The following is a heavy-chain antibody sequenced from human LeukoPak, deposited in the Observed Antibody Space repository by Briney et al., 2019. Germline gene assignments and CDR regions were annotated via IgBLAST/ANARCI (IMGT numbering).Heavy chain of an antibody. CDR2: IYYSGSS. CDR3: ARHFSMITAAGAFNYYYMDV. J-gene: IGHJ6*03. V-gene: IGHV4-59*08. CDR1: GGSISSYY. Sequence: SETLSLTCTVSGGSISSYYWSWIRQPPGKGLEWIGYIYYSGSSNYNPSLKSRVTMSVDTSKNQFSLNLSSVTAADTAVYYCARHFSMITAAGAFNYYYMDVWGKGTTVTVSS. D-gene: IGHD6-13*01.